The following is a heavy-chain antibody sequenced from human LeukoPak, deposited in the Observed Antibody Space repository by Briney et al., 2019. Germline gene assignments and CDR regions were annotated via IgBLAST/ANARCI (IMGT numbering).Heavy chain of an antibody. V-gene: IGHV3-7*02. D-gene: IGHD2-2*01. CDR3: VKTIGYCSSTSCYYFFES. Sequence: PGGSLRLSCAASGFTFSSYWLSWVRQAPGKGLEWVANINQDGSATYYVDSVKGRFTISRDNAKNSLYLQMSSLRAEDTAVYYCVKTIGYCSSTSCYYFFESWGQGTLVTVSS. CDR2: INQDGSAT. CDR1: GFTFSSYW. J-gene: IGHJ4*02.